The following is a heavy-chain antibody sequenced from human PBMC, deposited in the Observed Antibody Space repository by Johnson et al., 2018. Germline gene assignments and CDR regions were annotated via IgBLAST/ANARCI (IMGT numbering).Heavy chain of an antibody. CDR3: ARVRSRRWYAGYYDYMDV. J-gene: IGHJ6*03. D-gene: IGHD6-13*01. V-gene: IGHV3-66*02. CDR2: IYSGDST. Sequence: EVQLLESGGGLVQPGGSLRLSCAASGFTVSSNYMSWVRQAPGKGLEWVSVIYSGDSTYYADPVKGRFTISRENSKNTLYLQMNSLRAEDTAVYYCARVRSRRWYAGYYDYMDVWGKGTTVTVSS. CDR1: GFTVSSNY.